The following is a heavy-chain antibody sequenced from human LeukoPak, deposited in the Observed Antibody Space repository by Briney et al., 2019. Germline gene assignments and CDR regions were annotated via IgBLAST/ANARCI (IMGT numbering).Heavy chain of an antibody. CDR3: ARQRGVAAMEYYFDY. J-gene: IGHJ4*02. D-gene: IGHD2-15*01. Sequence: GESLKISCKGSGYSFTSYWIGWVRQMPGKGLEWMGIIYPGDSDTRYSPSFQGQVTISADKSISTAYLQWSSLKASDAAMYYCARQRGVAAMEYYFDYWGQGTLVTVSS. CDR2: IYPGDSDT. CDR1: GYSFTSYW. V-gene: IGHV5-51*01.